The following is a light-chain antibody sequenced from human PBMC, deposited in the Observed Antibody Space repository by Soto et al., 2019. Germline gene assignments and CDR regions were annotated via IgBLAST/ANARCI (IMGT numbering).Light chain of an antibody. Sequence: DIQMTQSPSSLSASVGDRVTITCRASQNINSYLTWYQQKVGQAPKLLINAASTLQSGVPLRFRGSGSGTDFTLTISSLQPEDFATYYCQESYNLHTFGGGTKVEIK. V-gene: IGKV1-39*01. CDR2: AAS. J-gene: IGKJ4*01. CDR1: QNINSY. CDR3: QESYNLHT.